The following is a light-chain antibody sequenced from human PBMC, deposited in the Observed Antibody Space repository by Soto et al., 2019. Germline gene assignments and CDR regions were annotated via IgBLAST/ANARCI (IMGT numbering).Light chain of an antibody. V-gene: IGKV3-11*01. CDR1: QSINRY. Sequence: EIVLTQSPATLSLSPGERATLSCRASQSINRYLAWYQQKPGQAPRLLIYYASNRAAGIPARFSGSGSGTDFTLPISSLEPEDFAVYYCQQRSNWPPITFGQGTRLEIK. CDR2: YAS. CDR3: QQRSNWPPIT. J-gene: IGKJ5*01.